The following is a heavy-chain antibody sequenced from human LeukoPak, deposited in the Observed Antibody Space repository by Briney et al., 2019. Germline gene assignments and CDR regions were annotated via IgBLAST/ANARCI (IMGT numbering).Heavy chain of an antibody. CDR1: GDTFSRYA. J-gene: IGHJ5*02. CDR2: IIPKFGTT. D-gene: IGHD1-1*01. CDR3: ARSQSSRWYMVWFAP. Sequence: GASVKVSCKASGDTFSRYAISWLRQAPGQGLEWMGGIIPKFGTTEYGRKLQDRLIITADSSTGTAHMELSGLTSDDTAIYYCARSQSSRWYMVWFAPWGQGSLVTVSS. V-gene: IGHV1-69*01.